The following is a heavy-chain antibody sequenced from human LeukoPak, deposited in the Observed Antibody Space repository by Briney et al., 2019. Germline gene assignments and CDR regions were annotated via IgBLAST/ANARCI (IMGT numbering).Heavy chain of an antibody. V-gene: IGHV3-23*01. CDR3: AKDLSRAVAADWFDP. D-gene: IGHD6-19*01. CDR1: GFTFSNYD. Sequence: QPGESLRLSCAASGFTFSNYDMSWVRQAPGKGLEWVSSISDSGGSTYYADSVKGRFTISRDNSKNTLYLQMTNLRAADTAVYYCAKDLSRAVAADWFDPWDQGALVTVSS. J-gene: IGHJ5*02. CDR2: ISDSGGST.